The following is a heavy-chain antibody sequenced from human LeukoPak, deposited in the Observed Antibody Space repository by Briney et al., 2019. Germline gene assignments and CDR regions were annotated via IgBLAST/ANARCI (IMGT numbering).Heavy chain of an antibody. D-gene: IGHD2-2*01. CDR1: GGSFSGYS. CDR2: INHSGST. V-gene: IGHV4-34*01. J-gene: IGHJ4*02. CDR3: ARGRIWWRSSTSCFDY. Sequence: SETLSLTCAVYGGSFSGYSWSWFRQPPGKGLGWIGEINHSGSTNYNPSLKSRVTISVDTSKNQFSLKLSSVTAADTAVYYCARGRIWWRSSTSCFDYWGQGTLVTVSS.